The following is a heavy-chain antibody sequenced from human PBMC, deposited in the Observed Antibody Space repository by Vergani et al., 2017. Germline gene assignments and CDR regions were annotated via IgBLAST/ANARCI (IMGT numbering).Heavy chain of an antibody. J-gene: IGHJ4*02. CDR3: ARGSGYDQGLDY. CDR1: GGTFSSYA. V-gene: IGHV1-69*04. Sequence: QVQLVQSGAEVKKPGSSVKVSCKASGGTFSSYAIRWVRQAPGQGLEWMGRIIPILGIANYAQKFQGRVTITADKSTSTAYMELSSLRSEDTAVYYCARGSGYDQGLDYWGQGTLVTVSS. CDR2: IIPILGIA. D-gene: IGHD5-12*01.